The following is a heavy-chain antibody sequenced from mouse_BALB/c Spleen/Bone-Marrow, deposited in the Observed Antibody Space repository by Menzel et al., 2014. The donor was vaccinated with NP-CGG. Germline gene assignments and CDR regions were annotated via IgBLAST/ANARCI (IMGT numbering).Heavy chain of an antibody. CDR1: GFNIKDTY. CDR2: IDPANGNT. V-gene: IGHV14-3*02. CDR3: ASYVYGYYLDY. Sequence: VQLKESGAELVKPGASVKLSCTASGFNIKDTYMHWVKQRPEQGLEWIGGIDPANGNTKYDPKFQGKASITADTSSNTAYLQLSSPISEDTAVYYCASYVYGYYLDYWGQGTTLTVSS. D-gene: IGHD2-2*01. J-gene: IGHJ2*01.